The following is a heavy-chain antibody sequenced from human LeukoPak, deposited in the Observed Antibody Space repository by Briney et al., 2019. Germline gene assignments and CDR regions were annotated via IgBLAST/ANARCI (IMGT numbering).Heavy chain of an antibody. V-gene: IGHV4-59*13. D-gene: IGHD2-2*01. CDR3: ASSPPVPVVPAAMDDYYGMDV. J-gene: IGHJ6*02. CDR1: CGSISSCY. Sequence: SDTLSLTWASACGSISSCYWCLSQQPPGDGVWLVGFTYYDGSTNYNPSLQSRVTISVGTSMSNCSLKWSRLTASDKEVYYCASSPPVPVVPAAMDDYYGMDVWGQGTTVTVSS. CDR2: TYYDGST.